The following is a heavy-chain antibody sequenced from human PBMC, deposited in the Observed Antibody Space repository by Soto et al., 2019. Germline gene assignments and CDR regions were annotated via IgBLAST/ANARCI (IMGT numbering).Heavy chain of an antibody. CDR2: IVPIFETL. V-gene: IGHV1-69*18. CDR3: VVMGNVAVSNPRSFDY. D-gene: IGHD6-19*01. CDR1: GATFSGYA. J-gene: IGHJ4*02. Sequence: QVQLVQSGAEVKKPGSSVKVSCKASGATFSGYAINWVRQAPGQGLEWLGRIVPIFETLNCAERFQGRVAITADESTTTVYMELTNLTHEDTAVYYCVVMGNVAVSNPRSFDYWGQGTQVTVSS.